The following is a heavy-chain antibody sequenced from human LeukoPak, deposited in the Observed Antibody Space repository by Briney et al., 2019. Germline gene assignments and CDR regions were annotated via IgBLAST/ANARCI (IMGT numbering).Heavy chain of an antibody. J-gene: IGHJ6*03. D-gene: IGHD3-10*01. V-gene: IGHV3-23*01. CDR1: GFTFSSYA. CDR2: ISGSGGST. CDR3: AKGLLRYYYYYMDV. Sequence: PGRSLRLSCAASGFTFSSYAMSWVRQAPGKGLEWVSAISGSGGSTYYADSVKGRFTISRDNSKNTLYLQMTSMRAEDTAVYYCAKGLLRYYYYYMDVWGKGTMVTVSS.